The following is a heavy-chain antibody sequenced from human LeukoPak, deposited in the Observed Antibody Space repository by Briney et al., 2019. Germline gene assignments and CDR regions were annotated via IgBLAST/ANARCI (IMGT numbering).Heavy chain of an antibody. J-gene: IGHJ3*02. CDR2: IWYDGSNK. V-gene: IGHV3-33*01. CDR3: AREGLVARGAFDI. CDR1: GFTFSSYG. Sequence: GGSLRLSCAASGFTFSSYGMHWVRQAPGKGLEWVAVIWYDGSNKYYADSVEGRFTISRDNSKNTLYLQMNSLRAEDTAVYYCAREGLVARGAFDIWGQGTMVTVSS. D-gene: IGHD5-12*01.